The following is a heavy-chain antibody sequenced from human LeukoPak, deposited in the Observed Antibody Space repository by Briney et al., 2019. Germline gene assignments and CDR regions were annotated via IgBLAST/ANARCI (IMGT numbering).Heavy chain of an antibody. V-gene: IGHV7-4-1*02. CDR3: ARDPNGGVAGFYYYMDV. CDR1: GYTFTSYA. CDR2: INTNTGNP. D-gene: IGHD6-19*01. Sequence: GVSVKVSCKASGYTFTSYAMNWVRQAPGQGLEWMGWINTNTGNPTYAQGFTGRFVFSLDTSVSTAYLQISSLKAEDTAVYYCARDPNGGVAGFYYYMDVWGKGTTVTVSS. J-gene: IGHJ6*03.